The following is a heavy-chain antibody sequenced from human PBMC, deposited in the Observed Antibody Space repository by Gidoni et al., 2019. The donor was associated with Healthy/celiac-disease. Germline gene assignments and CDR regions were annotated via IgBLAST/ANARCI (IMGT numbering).Heavy chain of an antibody. V-gene: IGHV2-26*01. CDR2: IFSNDEK. J-gene: IGHJ5*02. CDR3: ARIFLLRYFDWYGERRFDP. Sequence: QVTLKESGPVLVKPTETLTLTCTVSGFSLSNARMGVSWIRQPPGKALEWLAHIFSNDEKSYSTSLKSRLTISKDTSKSQVVLTMTNMDPVDTATYYCARIFLLRYFDWYGERRFDPWGQGTLVTVSS. CDR1: GFSLSNARMG. D-gene: IGHD3-9*01.